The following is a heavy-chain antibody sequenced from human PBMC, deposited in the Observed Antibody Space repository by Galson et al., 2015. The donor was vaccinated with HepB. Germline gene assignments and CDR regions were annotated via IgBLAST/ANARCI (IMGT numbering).Heavy chain of an antibody. CDR1: GYTFTGYY. D-gene: IGHD3-10*01. Sequence: SVKVSCKASGYTFTGYYMHWVRQAPGQGLEWMGRINPNSGGTNYAQKFQGRVTMTRDTSISTAYMELSRLRSDDTAVYYCARDGLPPYYYGSENAFDIWCQGTMVTVSS. V-gene: IGHV1-2*06. CDR2: INPNSGGT. CDR3: ARDGLPPYYYGSENAFDI. J-gene: IGHJ3*02.